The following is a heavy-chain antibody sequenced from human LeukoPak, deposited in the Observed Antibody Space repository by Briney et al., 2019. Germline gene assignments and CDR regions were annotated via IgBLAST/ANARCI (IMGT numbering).Heavy chain of an antibody. CDR3: AKRSSYCGGDCYPEGHYYYGMDV. Sequence: GRSLRLSCAASGFSFNNYALSWVRQAPGKGLEWVSAISGSGGGTYYADSVKGRFTISRDNSKNTLYLQMSSLRAEDTAVYYCAKRSSYCGGDCYPEGHYYYGMDVWGQGTTVTVSS. J-gene: IGHJ6*02. V-gene: IGHV3-23*01. D-gene: IGHD2-21*02. CDR2: ISGSGGGT. CDR1: GFSFNNYA.